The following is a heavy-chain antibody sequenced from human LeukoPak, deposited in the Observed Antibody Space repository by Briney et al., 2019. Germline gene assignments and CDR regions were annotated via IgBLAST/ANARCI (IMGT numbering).Heavy chain of an antibody. Sequence: PGESLRLSCAASGFTFSSYAMNWVRQAPGKGLEWVSVISSSGGTTYYSDSVKGRFIISRDNSKNTLYLQMNSLRAEDTAVYYCTKEGIAVPATPEYCGQGTQVTVSS. V-gene: IGHV3-23*01. CDR3: TKEGIAVPATPEY. D-gene: IGHD6-19*01. CDR1: GFTFSSYA. J-gene: IGHJ4*02. CDR2: ISSSGGTT.